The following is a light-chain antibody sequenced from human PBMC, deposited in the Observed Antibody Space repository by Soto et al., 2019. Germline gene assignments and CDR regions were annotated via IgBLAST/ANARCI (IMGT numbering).Light chain of an antibody. V-gene: IGKV3-11*01. J-gene: IGKJ4*01. Sequence: EIVLTQSPATLSLSPGDRATLSCRASQSVTSSLAWFQQKPGQAPRLLIYDVSRRATAIPARFSGSGSGTDFILTISSLEPEDFAVYYCQQRTTWPTFGGGTKVEIK. CDR1: QSVTSS. CDR2: DVS. CDR3: QQRTTWPT.